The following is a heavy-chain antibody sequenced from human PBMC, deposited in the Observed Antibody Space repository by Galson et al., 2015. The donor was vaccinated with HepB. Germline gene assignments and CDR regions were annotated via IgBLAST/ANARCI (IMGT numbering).Heavy chain of an antibody. V-gene: IGHV4-59*08. CDR2: IYNNGTT. CDR1: GASISVYY. J-gene: IGHJ4*02. Sequence: ETLSLTCTVSGASISVYYWSWIRQPPGKGLEWIGYIYNNGTTNYNASLKSRDTISVDTSKNQFSLRLSSVTAADTAVYYCARHYPSPVSHYYFDYWGQGTLVTVSS. CDR3: ARHYPSPVSHYYFDY.